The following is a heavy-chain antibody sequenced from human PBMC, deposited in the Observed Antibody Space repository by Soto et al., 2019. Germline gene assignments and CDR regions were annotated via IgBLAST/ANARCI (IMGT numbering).Heavy chain of an antibody. V-gene: IGHV3-23*01. Sequence: GGSLRLSCAASGFVLSSYAMSWVRQAPGKGLEWVSAISGSGTTAYYADSVKGRFIFSRDNPKNSLYLQMNSLRADDTAVYYCAREYYYTMDVWGQGTMVTVSS. CDR1: GFVLSSYA. CDR3: AREYYYTMDV. CDR2: ISGSGTTA. J-gene: IGHJ6*02.